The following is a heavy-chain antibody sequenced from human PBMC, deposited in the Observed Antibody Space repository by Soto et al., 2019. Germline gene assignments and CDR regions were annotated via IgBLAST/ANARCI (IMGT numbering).Heavy chain of an antibody. CDR3: ARSRIQLWFDYFDY. CDR1: GFTFSSYS. CDR2: ISSSSSYI. J-gene: IGHJ4*02. V-gene: IGHV3-21*01. D-gene: IGHD5-18*01. Sequence: GGSLRLSCAASGFTFSSYSMNWVRQAPGKGLEWVSSISSSSSYIYYADSVKGRFTISRDNSKNTLYLQMNSLRAEDTAVYYCARSRIQLWFDYFDYWGQGTLVTVSS.